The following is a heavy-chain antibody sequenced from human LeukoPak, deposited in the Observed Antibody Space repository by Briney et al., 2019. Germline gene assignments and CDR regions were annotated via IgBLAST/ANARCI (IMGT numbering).Heavy chain of an antibody. CDR2: IIPILGIA. D-gene: IGHD2-21*01. CDR1: GGTFSSYT. Sequence: GASVKVSCKASGGTFSSYTISWVRQAPGRGLEWMGRIIPILGIANYAQKFQGRVTITADKSTSTAYMELSSLRSEDTAVYYCARDVIYYYYYYMDVWGKGTTVTVSS. V-gene: IGHV1-69*04. CDR3: ARDVIYYYYYYMDV. J-gene: IGHJ6*03.